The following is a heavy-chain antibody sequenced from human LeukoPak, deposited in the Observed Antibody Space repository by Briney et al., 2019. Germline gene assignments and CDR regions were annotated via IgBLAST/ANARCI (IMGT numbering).Heavy chain of an antibody. J-gene: IGHJ5*02. Sequence: GGSLRLSCAPSGFTFSSYGMHWVSHPPGKGLEWAAFIWNDGSNKYYADSVKGRFTISRDNSKNTLYLQMNSLRAEDTAVYYCARDPSVVVAASWNNWFDPWGQGTLVTVSS. CDR2: IWNDGSNK. CDR1: GFTFSSYG. CDR3: ARDPSVVVAASWNNWFDP. D-gene: IGHD2-15*01. V-gene: IGHV3-33*01.